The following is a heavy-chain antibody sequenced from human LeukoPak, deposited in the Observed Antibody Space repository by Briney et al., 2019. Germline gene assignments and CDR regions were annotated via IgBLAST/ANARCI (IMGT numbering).Heavy chain of an antibody. J-gene: IGHJ4*02. CDR3: ARVGYNYDIFDY. Sequence: SGTLSLTCAVSGGSISSSNWWSWVRQPPGKGLEWIGEIYHSGSTNYNPSLKSRVTISVDKSKNQFSLKLSSVTPEDTAVYYCARVGYNYDIFDYWGQGTLVTVSS. CDR2: IYHSGST. CDR1: GGSISSSNW. V-gene: IGHV4-4*02. D-gene: IGHD5-18*01.